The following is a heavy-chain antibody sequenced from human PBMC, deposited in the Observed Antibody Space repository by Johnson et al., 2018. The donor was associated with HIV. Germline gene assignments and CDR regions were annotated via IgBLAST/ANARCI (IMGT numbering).Heavy chain of an antibody. Sequence: VQLVESGGGVVQPGRSLRLSCAASGFTFSSYAMSWVRQAPGKGLEWVSAISGSGGSTYYADSVKGRFTISRDNSKNTLYLQMGSLRAEDMAVYYCARDHFDSGSYYGASGAFDIWGQGTMVTVSS. V-gene: IGHV3-23*04. D-gene: IGHD1-26*01. CDR2: ISGSGGST. CDR1: GFTFSSYA. J-gene: IGHJ3*02. CDR3: ARDHFDSGSYYGASGAFDI.